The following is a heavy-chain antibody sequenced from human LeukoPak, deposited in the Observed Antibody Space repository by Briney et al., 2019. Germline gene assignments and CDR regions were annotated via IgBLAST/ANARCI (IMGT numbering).Heavy chain of an antibody. CDR2: ISSSSSTI. D-gene: IGHD4-17*01. CDR1: GFTFSSYS. J-gene: IGHJ4*02. V-gene: IGHV3-48*04. Sequence: PGGSLRLSCAASGFTFSSYSMNWVRQAPGKGLEWVSYISSSSSTIYNADSVKGRFTISRDNAKNSLYLQMNSLRVEDTAVYYCARVRVINDYGDYYFDYWGQGTLVTVSS. CDR3: ARVRVINDYGDYYFDY.